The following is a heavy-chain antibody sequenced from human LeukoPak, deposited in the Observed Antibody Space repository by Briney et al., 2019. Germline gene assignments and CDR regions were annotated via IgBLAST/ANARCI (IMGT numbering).Heavy chain of an antibody. Sequence: GGSLRLSCAASGFTFSSYAMHWVRQAPGKGLEWVAVISYDGSNKYYADSVKGRFTISRDNSKNTLYLQMISLRAEDTAVYYCARERCSSTSCYRDYYYYGMDVWGQGTTVTVSS. CDR2: ISYDGSNK. J-gene: IGHJ6*02. V-gene: IGHV3-30-3*01. CDR1: GFTFSSYA. D-gene: IGHD2-2*02. CDR3: ARERCSSTSCYRDYYYYGMDV.